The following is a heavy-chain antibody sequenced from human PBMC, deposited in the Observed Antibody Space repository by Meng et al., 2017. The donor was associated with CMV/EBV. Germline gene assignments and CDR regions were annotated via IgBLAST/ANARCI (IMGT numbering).Heavy chain of an antibody. J-gene: IGHJ4*02. CDR2: ISGSGGST. V-gene: IGHV3-23*01. CDR3: AKSYSSSSSPH. D-gene: IGHD6-6*01. CDR1: GFTFSSYA. Sequence: GGYLRLSCAASGFTFSSYAMSWVRQAPGKGLEWVSAISGSGGSTYYADSVKGRFTISRDNSKNTLYLQMNSLRAEDTAVYYCAKSYSSSSSPHWGQGTLVTVSS.